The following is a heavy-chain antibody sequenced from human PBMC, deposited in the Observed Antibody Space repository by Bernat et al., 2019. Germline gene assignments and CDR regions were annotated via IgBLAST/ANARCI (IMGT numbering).Heavy chain of an antibody. V-gene: IGHV1-69*01. CDR1: GGTFSSYA. J-gene: IGHJ2*01. CDR2: IIPIFGTA. D-gene: IGHD4/OR15-4a*01. CDR3: ARTNRARTMALVGDWYFDL. Sequence: QVQLVQSGAEVKKPGSSVKVSCKASGGTFSSYAISWVRQAPGQGLEWMGGIIPIFGTANYAQKFQGRVTITADESTSTAYMELSSLRSEDTAVYYCARTNRARTMALVGDWYFDLWGRGTLVTVSS.